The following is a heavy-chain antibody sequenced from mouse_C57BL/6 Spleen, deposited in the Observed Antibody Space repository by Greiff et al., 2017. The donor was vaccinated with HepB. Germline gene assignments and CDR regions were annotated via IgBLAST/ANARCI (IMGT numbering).Heavy chain of an antibody. CDR1: GYAFTNYL. CDR2: INPGSGGT. CDR3: AREGVHDYDEAWFAY. V-gene: IGHV1-54*01. D-gene: IGHD2-4*01. J-gene: IGHJ3*01. Sequence: QVQLKESGAELVRPGTSVKVSCKASGYAFTNYLIEWVKQRPGQGLEWIGVINPGSGGTNYNEKFKGKATLTADKSSSTAYMQLSSLTSEDSAVYFCAREGVHDYDEAWFAYWGQGTLVTVSA.